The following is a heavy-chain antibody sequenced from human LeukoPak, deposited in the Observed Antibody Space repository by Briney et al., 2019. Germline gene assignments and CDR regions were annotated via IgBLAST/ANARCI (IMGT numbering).Heavy chain of an antibody. CDR2: IRTKANNYAT. CDR3: ARPSQYGSGTDYYFDS. D-gene: IGHD3-10*01. Sequence: GGSLRLSCAASGFMFSGSPMHWVRQASGKGLEWVGHIRTKANNYATIYAASVKGRFTISRDDSKNTAYLQMNSQKTEDTAVYYCARPSQYGSGTDYYFDSWGQGTLVTVSS. CDR1: GFMFSGSP. V-gene: IGHV3-73*01. J-gene: IGHJ4*02.